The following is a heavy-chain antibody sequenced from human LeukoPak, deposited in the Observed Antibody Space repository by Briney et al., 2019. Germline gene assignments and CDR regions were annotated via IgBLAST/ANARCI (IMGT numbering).Heavy chain of an antibody. J-gene: IGHJ4*02. D-gene: IGHD6-6*01. V-gene: IGHV3-21*04. CDR2: ISRSTNHT. Sequence: GGSLRLSCAASGFTFSSYYMNWVRQAPGKGLEWVSSISRSTNHTYYADSLKGRFTISRDNAKESLYLQMNSLRAEDTAVYYCARIGYSSSSFDFWGQGTLVTVSS. CDR1: GFTFSSYY. CDR3: ARIGYSSSSFDF.